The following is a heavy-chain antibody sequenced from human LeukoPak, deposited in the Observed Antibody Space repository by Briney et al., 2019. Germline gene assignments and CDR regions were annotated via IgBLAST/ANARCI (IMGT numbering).Heavy chain of an antibody. J-gene: IGHJ4*02. D-gene: IGHD6-13*01. CDR1: GFTFSNYA. CDR3: ARGVAVSSRIAAV. V-gene: IGHV3-23*01. Sequence: GGSLRLSCAATGFTFSNYAMSWVRQAPGKGLEWVSAINGGGSTTSYADSVKGRFTISRDNSKNTLYLQMNSLGAEDTAAYYCARGVAVSSRIAAVWGQGTLVTVSS. CDR2: INGGGSTT.